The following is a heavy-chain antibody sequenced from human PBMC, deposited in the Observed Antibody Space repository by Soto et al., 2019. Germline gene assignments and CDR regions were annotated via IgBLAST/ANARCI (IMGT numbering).Heavy chain of an antibody. Sequence: LSLTCTVSGDSVTSTSYYWSWVRQPPGKGLEWIGYSYYNGDTMYNPSLKSRVTVSVDTSKNQFSLKLSSVTAADTAVYYCAREGGVLRLSNWFDSWGQGIQVTVSS. V-gene: IGHV4-61*01. CDR2: SYYNGDT. J-gene: IGHJ5*01. CDR3: AREGGVLRLSNWFDS. D-gene: IGHD3-3*01. CDR1: GDSVTSTSYY.